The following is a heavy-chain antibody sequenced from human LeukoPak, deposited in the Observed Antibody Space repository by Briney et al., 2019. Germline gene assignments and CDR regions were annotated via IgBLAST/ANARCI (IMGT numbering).Heavy chain of an antibody. CDR1: GFTFSSYS. CDR2: ISSSSSTI. J-gene: IGHJ4*02. Sequence: PGGSLRLSCAASGFTFSSYSMNWVRQAPGKGLEWVSYISSSSSTIYYADSVKGRFTISRDNAKNSLYLQMNGLRAEDTAVYYCVSEYSGYDLADYWGQGTLVTVSS. CDR3: VSEYSGYDLADY. D-gene: IGHD5-12*01. V-gene: IGHV3-48*01.